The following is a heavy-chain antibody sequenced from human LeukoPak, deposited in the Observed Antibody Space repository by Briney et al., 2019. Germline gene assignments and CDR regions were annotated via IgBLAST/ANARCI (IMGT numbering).Heavy chain of an antibody. J-gene: IGHJ5*02. CDR2: TYYRSKWFN. Sequence: SQTLSLTCAISGDSVSSNSAAWNWMRQSPSRGLEWLGRTYYRSKWFNDYAVSVKGRITINPDTSKNQFSLHLNSVTPEDTAVYYCARSAGGSMVRELNWFDPWGQGTLVTLSS. CDR1: GDSVSSNSAA. V-gene: IGHV6-1*01. D-gene: IGHD3-10*01. CDR3: ARSAGGSMVRELNWFDP.